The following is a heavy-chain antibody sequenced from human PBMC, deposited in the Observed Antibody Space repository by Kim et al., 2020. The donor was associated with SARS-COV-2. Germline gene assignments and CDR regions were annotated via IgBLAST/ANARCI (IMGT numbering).Heavy chain of an antibody. CDR3: ARDRHFWSGVYYGMDV. V-gene: IGHV3-53*01. Sequence: GGSLRLSCAASGFTVSSNYMSWVRQAPGKGLEWVSVIYSGGSTYYADSVKGRFTISRDNSKNTLYLQMNSLRAEDTAVYYCARDRHFWSGVYYGMDVWGQGTPVTVSS. J-gene: IGHJ6*02. CDR1: GFTVSSNY. CDR2: IYSGGST. D-gene: IGHD3-3*02.